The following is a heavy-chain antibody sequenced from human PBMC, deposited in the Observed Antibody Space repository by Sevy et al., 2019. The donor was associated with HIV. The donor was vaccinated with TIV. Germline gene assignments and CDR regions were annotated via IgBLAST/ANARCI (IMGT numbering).Heavy chain of an antibody. CDR2: VFSSSSYI. J-gene: IGHJ6*02. Sequence: GGSLGLSCAASGFTFSSYNMNWVRQAPGKGLEWVSFVFSSSSYIYYADSVKGRFTISRDNAKNSLYLQMNSLRAEDTAVYYCARDKTILEGRYGMDVWGQGTTVTVSS. CDR1: GFTFSSYN. V-gene: IGHV3-21*01. D-gene: IGHD3-3*01. CDR3: ARDKTILEGRYGMDV.